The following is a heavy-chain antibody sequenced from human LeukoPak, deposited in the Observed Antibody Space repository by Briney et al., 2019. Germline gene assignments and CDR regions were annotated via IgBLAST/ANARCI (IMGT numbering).Heavy chain of an antibody. CDR3: ARAQDIFGTSVDNWFDP. J-gene: IGHJ5*02. CDR2: ISSDGSST. D-gene: IGHD1-1*01. Sequence: GGSLRLSCEASGFTFSSYYMHWVRQAPGKGLVWVSSISSDGSSTTYADSVKGRFTISRDNAKNTLYLQMNSLRDEDTAVYSCARAQDIFGTSVDNWFDPWGQGTLVTVSS. CDR1: GFTFSSYY. V-gene: IGHV3-74*03.